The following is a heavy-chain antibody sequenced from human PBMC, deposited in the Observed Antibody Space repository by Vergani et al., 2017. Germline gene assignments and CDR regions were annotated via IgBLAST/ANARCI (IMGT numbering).Heavy chain of an antibody. Sequence: QVQLVESGGGVVQPGGSLRLSCAASGFTFSSYGMHWVRQSPGKGLEWVAFIRHDGSNKYYAGSVKGRFTISRDSSKNTLYLQINRLRTEDTAVYYCAKIFGWYSSGSDDYWGQGTLVTVSS. V-gene: IGHV3-30*02. CDR1: GFTFSSYG. CDR3: AKIFGWYSSGSDDY. J-gene: IGHJ4*02. CDR2: IRHDGSNK. D-gene: IGHD6-19*01.